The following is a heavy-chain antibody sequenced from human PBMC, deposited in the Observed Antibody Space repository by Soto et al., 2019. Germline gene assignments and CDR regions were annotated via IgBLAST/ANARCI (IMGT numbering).Heavy chain of an antibody. D-gene: IGHD4-17*01. CDR3: AREVPEPTMRNSGYGDYENGAFDI. CDR2: IYYSGST. J-gene: IGHJ3*02. V-gene: IGHV4-31*03. Sequence: SETLSLTCTVSGGSISSGGYYWSWIRQHPGKGLEWIGYIYYSGSTYYNPSLKSRVTISVDTSKNQFSLKLSSVTAADTAVYYCAREVPEPTMRNSGYGDYENGAFDIWGQGTMVTVSS. CDR1: GGSISSGGYY.